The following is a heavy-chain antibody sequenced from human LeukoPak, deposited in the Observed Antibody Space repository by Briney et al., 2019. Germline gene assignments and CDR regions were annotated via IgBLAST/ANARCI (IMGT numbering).Heavy chain of an antibody. Sequence: SETLSLTCAVYGGSFSGYYWSWIRQPPGKGLEWIGEINHSGSTNYNPSLKSRVTISVDTSKNQFSLKLSSVTAADTAVYYCARGRDCSSTSCHFDPWGQGTLVTVSS. CDR3: ARGRDCSSTSCHFDP. J-gene: IGHJ5*02. CDR2: INHSGST. D-gene: IGHD2-2*01. V-gene: IGHV4-34*01. CDR1: GGSFSGYY.